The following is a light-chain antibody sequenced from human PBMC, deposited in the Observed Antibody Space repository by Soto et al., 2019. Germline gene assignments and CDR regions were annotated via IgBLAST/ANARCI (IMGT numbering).Light chain of an antibody. V-gene: IGKV3-15*01. CDR3: QQYVNWPKT. Sequence: EISMTQSPESLSVYAKDMATLSFMASQSVCDKVAWYQQTSGQPPKLLIYDTVTRAAGVPGRFSGSGSGTEFTLTISSLQSEDYGVYFCQQYVNWPKTFGHGTKVDIK. J-gene: IGKJ1*01. CDR1: QSVCDK. CDR2: DTV.